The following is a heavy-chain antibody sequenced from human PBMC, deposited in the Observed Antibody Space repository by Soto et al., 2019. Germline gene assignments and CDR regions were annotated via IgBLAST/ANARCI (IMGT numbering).Heavy chain of an antibody. CDR1: GFSLTTSGLG. D-gene: IGHD2-21*02. V-gene: IGHV2-5*02. CDR3: VHSRCGGDCLQSYSSHYYYGMDI. CDR2: IYWDDTK. Sequence: SGPTLVNPTQTLTLTCTFSGFSLTTSGLGVGWVRQSPGKAPECLALIYWDDTKHYNPSLQSRLTIAKDTSKNQVVLTMTNMDPVDTATYYCVHSRCGGDCLQSYSSHYYYGMDIWGQGTTVTVSS. J-gene: IGHJ6*02.